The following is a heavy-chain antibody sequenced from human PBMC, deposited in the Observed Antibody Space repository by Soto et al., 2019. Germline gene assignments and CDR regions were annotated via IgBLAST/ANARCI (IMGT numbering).Heavy chain of an antibody. D-gene: IGHD3-22*01. CDR1: GYTLTELS. CDR3: ATALINYYDSSGYSKNFDY. CDR2: FDPEDGET. J-gene: IGHJ4*02. Sequence: ASVKVSCKVSGYTLTELSMHWVRQAPGKGLEWMGGFDPEDGETIYAQKFQGRVTMTGDTSTDTAYMELSSLRSEDTAVYYCATALINYYDSSGYSKNFDYWGQGTLVTVSS. V-gene: IGHV1-24*01.